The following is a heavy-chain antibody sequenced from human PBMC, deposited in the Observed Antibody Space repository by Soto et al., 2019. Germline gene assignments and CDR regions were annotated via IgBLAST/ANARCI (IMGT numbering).Heavy chain of an antibody. V-gene: IGHV4-59*01. CDR2: IYYLGST. CDR1: GGSMSDYF. Sequence: PSETLSLTCSVSGGSMSDYFCSWIRQSPGKGLEWIGYIYYLGSTDYNPSLKSRVTISVDTSKRQFSLRLTSVTAADTAVYYCARDGYDGSGSPYPAYWGPGTQVTVSS. CDR3: ARDGYDGSGSPYPAY. D-gene: IGHD3-10*01. J-gene: IGHJ4*02.